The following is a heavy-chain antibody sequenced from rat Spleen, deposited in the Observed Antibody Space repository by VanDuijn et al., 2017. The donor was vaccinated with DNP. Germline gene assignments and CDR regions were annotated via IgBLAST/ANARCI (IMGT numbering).Heavy chain of an antibody. D-gene: IGHD1-10*01. CDR2: ISYDGSST. CDR1: GFTFSDYN. J-gene: IGHJ3*01. Sequence: EVHLVESGGGLVQPGRSLKLSCAASGFTFSDYNMAWVRQAPKKGLEWVATISYDGSSTYYRDSVKGRFTISRDNEKSTLYLQMDSLRSEDTATYYCASLNNYNWFAYWGQGTLVTVSS. V-gene: IGHV5-7*01. CDR3: ASLNNYNWFAY.